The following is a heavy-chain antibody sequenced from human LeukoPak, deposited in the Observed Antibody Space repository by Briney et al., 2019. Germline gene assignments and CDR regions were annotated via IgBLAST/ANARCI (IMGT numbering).Heavy chain of an antibody. CDR1: GFTFSDYW. D-gene: IGHD2-15*01. J-gene: IGHJ4*02. Sequence: QPGGSLRLSCAASGFTFSDYWMHWVRQAPGKRLVWVSRINSDGSSTSYADSVKGRFTISRDNAKSTLYLQMNSLRAEDTAVYYCTRGYCSGGSCHIPFDYWGQGTLVAVSS. CDR2: INSDGSST. CDR3: TRGYCSGGSCHIPFDY. V-gene: IGHV3-74*01.